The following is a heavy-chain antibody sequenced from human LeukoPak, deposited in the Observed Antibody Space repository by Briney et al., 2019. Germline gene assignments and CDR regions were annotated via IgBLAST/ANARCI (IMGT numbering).Heavy chain of an antibody. D-gene: IGHD3-22*01. V-gene: IGHV3-30-3*01. CDR2: ISYDGSNK. Sequence: GRSLRLSCAASGFTFSSYAMHWVRQAPGKGLEWVAVISYDGSNKYYADSVKGRFTISRDNSKNTLYLQMNSLRAEDTAVYYCARLTHYYDSSGNNFDYWGQGTLVTVSS. CDR3: ARLTHYYDSSGNNFDY. J-gene: IGHJ4*02. CDR1: GFTFSSYA.